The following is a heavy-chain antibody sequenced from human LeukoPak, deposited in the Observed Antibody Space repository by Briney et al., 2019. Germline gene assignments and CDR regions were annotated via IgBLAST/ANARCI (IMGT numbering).Heavy chain of an antibody. CDR3: AGGYYDFWSGYHTKDAFDI. V-gene: IGHV4-59*01. CDR2: IYYSGST. D-gene: IGHD3-3*01. CDR1: GGSFSNYY. Sequence: PSETLSLTCTVPGGSFSNYYWSWIRQPPGRGLEWIGYIYYSGSTNYNPSLKSRVTISVDTSKNQFSLKLSSVTAADTAVYYCAGGYYDFWSGYHTKDAFDIWGQGTMVTVSS. J-gene: IGHJ3*02.